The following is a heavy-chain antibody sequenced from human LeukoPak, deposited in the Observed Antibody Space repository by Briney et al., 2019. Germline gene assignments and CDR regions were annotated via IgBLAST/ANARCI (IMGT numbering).Heavy chain of an antibody. J-gene: IGHJ4*02. D-gene: IGHD4-11*01. V-gene: IGHV3-33*01. CDR2: IWYDGSNK. CDR3: ARSPADYSNYYFDY. Sequence: PGGSLRLSCAASGFTFSSYGMHWVRQAPGKGLEWVSVIWYDGSNKYYADSVKGRFTISRDNSKNTLYLQMNSLRDEDTAVYYCARSPADYSNYYFDYWGQGTLVTVSS. CDR1: GFTFSSYG.